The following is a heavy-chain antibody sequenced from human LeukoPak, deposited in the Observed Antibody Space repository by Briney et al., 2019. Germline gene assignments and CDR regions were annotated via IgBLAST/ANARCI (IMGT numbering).Heavy chain of an antibody. CDR3: ARRVGGSSNMDG. CDR1: DFPFTNYW. V-gene: IGHV3-7*03. Sequence: GSLLLSCAASDFPFTNYWMTWVRQAPGKGLEWVANIKPDGSDKNYVDSVKGRFIISRDNAKNSLYLQMNSLRAEDTAMYYCARRVGGSSNMDGWGEATTVTVSS. J-gene: IGHJ6*04. CDR2: IKPDGSDK. D-gene: IGHD6-13*01.